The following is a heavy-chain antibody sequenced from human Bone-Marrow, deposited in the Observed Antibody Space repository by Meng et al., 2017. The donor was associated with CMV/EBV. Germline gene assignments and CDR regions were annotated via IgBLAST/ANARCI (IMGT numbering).Heavy chain of an antibody. CDR3: AREGYSSGWFPDC. D-gene: IGHD6-19*01. Sequence: LSLTCAASGFTFSSYTMNWVRQAPGKGLEWVSSISSSSDYIYYADSLKGRFTISRDNAKNSLYLQMNSLRAEDTAVYYCAREGYSSGWFPDCWGQGTLVTVSS. J-gene: IGHJ4*02. V-gene: IGHV3-21*01. CDR1: GFTFSSYT. CDR2: ISSSSDYI.